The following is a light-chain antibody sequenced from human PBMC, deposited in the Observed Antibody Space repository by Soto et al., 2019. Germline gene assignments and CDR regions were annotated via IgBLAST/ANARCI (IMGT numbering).Light chain of an antibody. V-gene: IGKV1-39*01. CDR1: QSISSY. Sequence: DIQMTQSPSSLSASVGDRVTITCRTSQSISSYLHWYQQKPGKVPKLLIYAASSLQSGVPSRFSGSGSGTDFTLTISSLQPEDFATYYCQQSYSTPRTCGQGTKVEIK. CDR3: QQSYSTPRT. J-gene: IGKJ1*01. CDR2: AAS.